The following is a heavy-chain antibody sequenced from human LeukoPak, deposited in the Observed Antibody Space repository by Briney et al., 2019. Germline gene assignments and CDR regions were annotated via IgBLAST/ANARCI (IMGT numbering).Heavy chain of an antibody. CDR1: GFTFSSYA. Sequence: PGGSLRLSCAASGFTFSSYAMSWVRQAPGKGLEWVSAISGSGGSTYYADSVKGRFTISRDNSKNTLYLQMNSLRAEDTAVYYCAKELLRHPTDSSGYYPGPFDYWGQGTLVTVSS. CDR3: AKELLRHPTDSSGYYPGPFDY. D-gene: IGHD3-22*01. J-gene: IGHJ4*02. V-gene: IGHV3-23*01. CDR2: ISGSGGST.